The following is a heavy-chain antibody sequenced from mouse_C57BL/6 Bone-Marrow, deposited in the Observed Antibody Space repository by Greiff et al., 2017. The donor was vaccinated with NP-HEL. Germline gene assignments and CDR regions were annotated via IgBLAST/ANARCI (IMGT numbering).Heavy chain of an antibody. D-gene: IGHD1-2*01. Sequence: QVQLQQSGAELARPGASVKLSCKASGYTFTSYGISWVKQRTGQGLEWIGEIYPRSGNTYYNEKFKGKATLTADKSSSTAYMELRSLTSEDSAVYFCAREDYYGPYAMDYWGQGTSVTVSS. CDR1: GYTFTSYG. CDR3: AREDYYGPYAMDY. V-gene: IGHV1-81*01. J-gene: IGHJ4*01. CDR2: IYPRSGNT.